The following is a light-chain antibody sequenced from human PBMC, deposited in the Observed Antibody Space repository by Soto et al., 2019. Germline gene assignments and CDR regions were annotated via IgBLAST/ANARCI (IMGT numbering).Light chain of an antibody. CDR3: CSYAGSYTFV. J-gene: IGLJ1*01. CDR2: DVS. Sequence: QSALTQPRSVSGSPGQSVTISCTGTSSDVGVYNYVSWYQQYPGKAPKIMIYDVSKRPSGVPDRFSGSKSDNTASLTISGLQAADEADYYCCSYAGSYTFVFGIGTKLTVL. CDR1: SSDVGVYNY. V-gene: IGLV2-11*01.